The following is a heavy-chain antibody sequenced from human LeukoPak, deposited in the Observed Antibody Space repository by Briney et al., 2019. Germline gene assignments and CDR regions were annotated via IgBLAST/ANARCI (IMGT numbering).Heavy chain of an antibody. CDR2: IYYSGST. CDR1: GGSISSYY. Sequence: PSETLSLTCTVSGGSISSYYWSWIRQPPGKGLEWIGYIYYSGSTNYNPSLKSRVTISADTSKNQFSLKLSSVTAADTAVYYCARTNYDSSGYHGLRYYFDYWGQGTLVTVSS. V-gene: IGHV4-59*01. J-gene: IGHJ4*02. D-gene: IGHD3-22*01. CDR3: ARTNYDSSGYHGLRYYFDY.